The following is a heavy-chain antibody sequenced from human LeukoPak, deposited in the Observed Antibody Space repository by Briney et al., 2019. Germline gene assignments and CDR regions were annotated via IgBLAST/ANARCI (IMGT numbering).Heavy chain of an antibody. Sequence: ASVKVSCKASGGTFSSYAISWVRQAPGQGLEWMGGIIPIFGTANYAQKFQGRVTITTDESTSTAYMEPSSLRSEDTAVYYCARDRYSSSWYDYWGQGTLVTVSS. J-gene: IGHJ4*02. CDR3: ARDRYSSSWYDY. CDR1: GGTFSSYA. V-gene: IGHV1-69*05. D-gene: IGHD6-13*01. CDR2: IIPIFGTA.